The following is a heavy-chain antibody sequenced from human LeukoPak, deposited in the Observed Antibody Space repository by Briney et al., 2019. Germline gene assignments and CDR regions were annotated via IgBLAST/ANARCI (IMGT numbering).Heavy chain of an antibody. J-gene: IGHJ4*02. D-gene: IGHD3-10*01. CDR1: GGSFSGYY. V-gene: IGHV4-34*01. Sequence: SETLSLTCAVYGGSFSGYYWSWIRQPPGKGLEWIGEINHSGSTNYNPSLKSRVTISVDTSKNQFCLKLSSVTAGDPAVYYCARRVGTYYYGSGSYYPPDYWGQGTLVTVSS. CDR3: ARRVGTYYYGSGSYYPPDY. CDR2: INHSGST.